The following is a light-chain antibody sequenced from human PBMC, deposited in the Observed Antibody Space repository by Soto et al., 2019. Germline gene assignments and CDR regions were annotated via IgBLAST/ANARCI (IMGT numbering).Light chain of an antibody. J-gene: IGLJ1*01. CDR3: SSYTTTNSWI. CDR1: TSDDY. V-gene: IGLV2-14*01. Sequence: QSVLTQPASVSGSPGQSITISCTGATSDDYVSWYQQPPAKAPKLLIYEVVNRPSEVSNRFSGSKSDNTASLTISGLQAEDEAHYYCSSYTTTNSWIFGNGTKVNVL. CDR2: EVV.